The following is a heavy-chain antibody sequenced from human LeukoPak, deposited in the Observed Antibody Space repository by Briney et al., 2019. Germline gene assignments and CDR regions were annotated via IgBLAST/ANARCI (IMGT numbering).Heavy chain of an antibody. V-gene: IGHV1-2*02. J-gene: IGHJ4*02. CDR3: ARDQGMGRYFDWFSYYFDY. D-gene: IGHD3-9*01. Sequence: GASVKVSCKASGYTFTGYYMHWVRQAPGQGLEWMGWINPNSGGTNYAQKFQGRVTMTRVTSISTAYMELSRLRSDDTAVYYCARDQGMGRYFDWFSYYFDYWGQGTLVTVSS. CDR2: INPNSGGT. CDR1: GYTFTGYY.